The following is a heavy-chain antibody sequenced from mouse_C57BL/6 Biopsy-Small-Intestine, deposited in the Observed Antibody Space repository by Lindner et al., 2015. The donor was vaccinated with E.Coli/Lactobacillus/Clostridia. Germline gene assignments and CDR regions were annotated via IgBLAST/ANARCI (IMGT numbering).Heavy chain of an antibody. J-gene: IGHJ2*01. CDR1: GYTFTNYW. CDR3: ARTRYFDY. Sequence: VQLQESGAELVRPGTSVKMSCKTSGYTFTNYWIGWAKQRPGHGLEWIGDIYPGGGYTNYNEKFKGKATLTADKSSSTAYMQFSSLTSEDSAIYYCARTRYFDYWGQGTTLTVSS. V-gene: IGHV1-63*01. CDR2: IYPGGGYT.